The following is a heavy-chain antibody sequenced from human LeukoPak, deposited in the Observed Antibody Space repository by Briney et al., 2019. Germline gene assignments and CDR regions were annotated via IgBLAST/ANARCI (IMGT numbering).Heavy chain of an antibody. J-gene: IGHJ4*02. Sequence: SETLSLTCTVSGDSISSSSYFWGWIRQPPGKGLEWIGSIYYSGSTHYNPSLKSRVTISVDTSKNQFSLKLSSVTAADTALYFCARLVPGRFDYWGQGPLVTVSS. CDR1: GDSISSSSYF. V-gene: IGHV4-39*01. CDR2: IYYSGST. CDR3: ARLVPGRFDY.